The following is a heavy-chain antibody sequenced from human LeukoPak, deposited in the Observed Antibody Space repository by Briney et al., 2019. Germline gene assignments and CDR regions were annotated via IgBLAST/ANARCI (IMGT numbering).Heavy chain of an antibody. D-gene: IGHD2/OR15-2a*01. J-gene: IGHJ4*02. CDR2: VSYSGRT. V-gene: IGHV4-59*08. Sequence: PSETLSLTCTVSGASISKYYWSWIRQPPGKGLECIGYVSYSGRTNHNPSLKSRVTISADTSKNQFSLKLTSVTAADTAVYYCARHDRGAENLDYWGQGTLVTVSS. CDR3: ARHDRGAENLDY. CDR1: GASISKYY.